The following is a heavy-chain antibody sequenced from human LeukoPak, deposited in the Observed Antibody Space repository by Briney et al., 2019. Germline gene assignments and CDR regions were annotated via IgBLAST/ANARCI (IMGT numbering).Heavy chain of an antibody. Sequence: SETLSLTCTVSGGSISTSSYYWGWVRQPPGKGLEWIGNIFYSGSTYYNPSLMSRVSISVDTSKNQFSLNLSSVTAADTAVYYCARHEFRSGWAVDPYFDYWGQGTLVTVSS. CDR1: GGSISTSSYY. CDR2: IFYSGST. D-gene: IGHD6-19*01. V-gene: IGHV4-39*01. J-gene: IGHJ4*02. CDR3: ARHEFRSGWAVDPYFDY.